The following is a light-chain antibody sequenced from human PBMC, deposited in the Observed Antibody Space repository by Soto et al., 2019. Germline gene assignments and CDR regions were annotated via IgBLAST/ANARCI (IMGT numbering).Light chain of an antibody. CDR2: GAS. CDR3: QHYYIFSGT. CDR1: QSIINW. Sequence: DVQMTQSPSTLSASVGGRVTITCRASQSIINWLAWYQQTPGKAPKLLIYGASSLESGFPSRFSGSGSGTEFTLTISNRQPDYFATYYFQHYYIFSGTFVQGTQVE. J-gene: IGKJ1*01. V-gene: IGKV1-5*01.